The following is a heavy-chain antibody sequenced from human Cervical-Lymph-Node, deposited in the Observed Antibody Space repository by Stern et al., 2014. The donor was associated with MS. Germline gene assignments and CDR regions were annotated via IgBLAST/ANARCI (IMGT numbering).Heavy chain of an antibody. CDR2: ISGSGDNT. CDR3: AKDEWKWDAFDI. Sequence: EVQLLESGGGLVQPGGSLRLSCAASGFTFSSYAMTWVRQAPGKGLEWVSAISGSGDNTYYADSVKGRFALSRDNSKYTLHLQMNSLRAEDTAVYYCAKDEWKWDAFDIWGQGTMVTVSS. J-gene: IGHJ3*02. V-gene: IGHV3-23*01. D-gene: IGHD3-3*01. CDR1: GFTFSSYA.